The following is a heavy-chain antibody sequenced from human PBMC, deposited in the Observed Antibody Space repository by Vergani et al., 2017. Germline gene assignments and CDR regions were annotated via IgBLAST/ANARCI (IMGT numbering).Heavy chain of an antibody. CDR2: TWYDGNNK. CDR1: GFTFNQYG. Sequence: VQLVESGGGVVQPGRSLRLSCAASGFTFNQYGMHWVRQAPGKGLEWVAVTWYDGNNKQYADSVKGRFTISRDNSKSTMYLQMNSLREEDTGVYYCARDVRLLYNRFDPWGQGTLVTVSS. CDR3: ARDVRLLYNRFDP. D-gene: IGHD1-14*01. J-gene: IGHJ5*02. V-gene: IGHV3-33*01.